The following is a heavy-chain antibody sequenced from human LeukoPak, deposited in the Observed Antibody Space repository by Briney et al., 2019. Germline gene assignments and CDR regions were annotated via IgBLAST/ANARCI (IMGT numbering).Heavy chain of an antibody. Sequence: SETLSLTCTVSGGSISSYYWSWIRQPPGKGLEWIGYIYHSGSTNYNPSLKSRVTISVDTSKNQFSLKLSSVTAADTAVYYCARRDYYYGMDVWGQGTTVTVSS. CDR2: IYHSGST. J-gene: IGHJ6*02. CDR3: ARRDYYYGMDV. V-gene: IGHV4-59*08. CDR1: GGSISSYY.